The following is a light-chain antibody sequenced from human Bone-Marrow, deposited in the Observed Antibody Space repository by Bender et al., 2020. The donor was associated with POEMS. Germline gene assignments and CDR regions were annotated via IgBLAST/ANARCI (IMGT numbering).Light chain of an antibody. CDR3: CSYAGSSPFMI. J-gene: IGLJ2*01. Sequence: QSALTQPASVSGSPGQSITISCAGTSSDIGAYEYVSWYQHHPGKGPKVIIFNVSNRPSGVSNRFSASKSGNTASLTISELQPDDEADYYCCSYAGSSPFMIFGGGTKLTVL. CDR2: NVS. CDR1: SSDIGAYEY. V-gene: IGLV2-14*03.